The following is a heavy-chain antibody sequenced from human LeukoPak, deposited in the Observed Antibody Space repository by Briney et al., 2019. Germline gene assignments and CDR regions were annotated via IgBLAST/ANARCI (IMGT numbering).Heavy chain of an antibody. CDR1: GFTFSSYG. CDR3: AKDKYSPFDY. V-gene: IGHV3-30*02. D-gene: IGHD5-18*01. Sequence: GGSLRLSCAASGFTFSSYGMHWIRQAPGKGLEWVASIRYDGSIKYYADSVKGRFTISRDNSKDTLYLQMNSLRAEDTAVYYCAKDKYSPFDYWGQGTLVTVSS. J-gene: IGHJ4*02. CDR2: IRYDGSIK.